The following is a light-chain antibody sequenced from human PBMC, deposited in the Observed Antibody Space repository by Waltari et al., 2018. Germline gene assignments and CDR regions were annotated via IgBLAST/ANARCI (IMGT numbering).Light chain of an antibody. V-gene: IGKV3-15*01. CDR2: AAS. J-gene: IGKJ3*01. CDR1: QSVSSN. CDR3: QQYNNWPPLYT. Sequence: DIVMTQSPGTLSVSRGDRATLSCRASQSVSSNLAWYQEKPGQAPRLLIYAASNRATGVPARFSGSGYGTEFTLHISSLQSEDFAVYYCQQYNNWPPLYTFGPGTTVDLK.